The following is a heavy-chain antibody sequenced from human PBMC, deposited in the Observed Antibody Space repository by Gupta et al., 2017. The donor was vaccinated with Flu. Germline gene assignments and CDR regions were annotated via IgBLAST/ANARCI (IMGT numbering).Heavy chain of an antibody. CDR1: GITFSAYG. CDR2: IDFNGDNT. CDR3: VKEKHYYEATWYSPYYFDY. Sequence: EVQLVESGGGLVQPGGSLRLPCSASGITFSAYGMHWVRQAPGKGLEYLSAIDFNGDNTYYAAYVRGSCTISRDNSKNTLYLHMTSLRSEENAVYYCVKEKHYYEATWYSPYYFDYWGQGTLVTVSS. D-gene: IGHD3-22*01. J-gene: IGHJ4*02. V-gene: IGHV3-64D*06.